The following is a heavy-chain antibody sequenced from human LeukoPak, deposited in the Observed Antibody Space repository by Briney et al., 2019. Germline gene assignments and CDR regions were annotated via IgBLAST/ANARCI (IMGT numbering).Heavy chain of an antibody. V-gene: IGHV1-2*02. CDR3: ARGHGSSGYYSGY. J-gene: IGHJ4*02. CDR1: GYTLTELS. D-gene: IGHD3-22*01. CDR2: INPNSGGT. Sequence: ASVKVSCKVSGYTLTELSMHWVRQAPGKGLEWMGWINPNSGGTNYAQKFQGRVTMTRDTSITTAYMELSRLRSDDTAVYYCARGHGSSGYYSGYWGQGTLVTVSS.